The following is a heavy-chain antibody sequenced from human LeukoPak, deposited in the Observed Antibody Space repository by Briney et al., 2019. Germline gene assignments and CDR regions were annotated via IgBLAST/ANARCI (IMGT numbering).Heavy chain of an antibody. V-gene: IGHV1-46*01. CDR1: GYTFTSYD. CDR2: INPSGGST. CDR3: AREVYGSGWYFDY. J-gene: IGHJ4*02. D-gene: IGHD6-19*01. Sequence: GASVKVSCKASGYTFTSYDINWVRQATGQGLEWMGIINPSGGSTSYAQKFQGRVTMTRDTSTSTVYMELSSLRSEDTAVYYCAREVYGSGWYFDYWGQGTLVTVSS.